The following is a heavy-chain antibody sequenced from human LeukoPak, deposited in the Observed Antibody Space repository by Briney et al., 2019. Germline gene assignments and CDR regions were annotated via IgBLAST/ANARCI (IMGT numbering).Heavy chain of an antibody. CDR3: ARGDYYDSSGYSHTDY. CDR1: GYTFTSYG. CDR2: INAYNGNT. V-gene: IGHV1-18*01. Sequence: ASVKVSCKASGYTFTSYGISWVRQAPGQGLEWMGWINAYNGNTNYARKFQGRVTMTTDTSTSTAYMELRSLRSDDTAVYYCARGDYYDSSGYSHTDYWGQGTLVTVSS. D-gene: IGHD3-22*01. J-gene: IGHJ4*02.